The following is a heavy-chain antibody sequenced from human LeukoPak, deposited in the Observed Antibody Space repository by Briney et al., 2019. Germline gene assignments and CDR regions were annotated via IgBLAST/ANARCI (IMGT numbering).Heavy chain of an antibody. CDR1: GYTFTSYG. V-gene: IGHV1-18*01. CDR2: ISAYNGNT. CDR3: ARDSDRWEPTGGWFDP. D-gene: IGHD1-26*01. J-gene: IGHJ5*02. Sequence: ASVNVSCKASGYTFTSYGISWVRQAPGQGLEWMGWISAYNGNTNYAQKLQGRVTMTTDTSTSTAYMELRSLRSDDTAVYYCARDSDRWEPTGGWFDPWGQGTLVTVSS.